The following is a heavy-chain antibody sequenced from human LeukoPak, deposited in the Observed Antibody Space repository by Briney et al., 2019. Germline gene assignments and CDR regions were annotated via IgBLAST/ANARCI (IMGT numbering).Heavy chain of an antibody. V-gene: IGHV3-23*01. J-gene: IGHJ3*02. Sequence: GGSLRLSCAASGFTFSSYAMSWVRQAPGKGLEWVSAISGSGGSTYYADSVKGRFTISRDNSKNTLYLQMNSLRAEDTAVYYCATQSSGWPLGDAFDIWGQGTMATVSS. CDR3: ATQSSGWPLGDAFDI. D-gene: IGHD6-19*01. CDR2: ISGSGGST. CDR1: GFTFSSYA.